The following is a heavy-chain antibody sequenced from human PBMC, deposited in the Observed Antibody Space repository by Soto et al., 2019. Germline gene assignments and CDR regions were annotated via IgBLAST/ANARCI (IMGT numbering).Heavy chain of an antibody. CDR3: ARARLFSSGYILYYYYGMDV. V-gene: IGHV4-61*01. D-gene: IGHD3-22*01. CDR2: VYDSGST. Sequence: SETLSLTCTVSGGSVSSGSYYWSWIRQPPGKGLEWIGYVYDSGSTNYNPSLKSRVTISVDTSKNQFSLKLSSVTAADTAVYYCARARLFSSGYILYYYYGMDVWGQGTTVTVSS. CDR1: GGSVSSGSYY. J-gene: IGHJ6*02.